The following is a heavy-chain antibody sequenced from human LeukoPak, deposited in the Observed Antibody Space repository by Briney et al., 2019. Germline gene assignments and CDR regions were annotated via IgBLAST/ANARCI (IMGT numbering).Heavy chain of an antibody. D-gene: IGHD3-3*01. CDR1: GFTLSNHN. CDR2: VWYDGINY. V-gene: IGHV3-33*06. Sequence: GGSLGLSCAASGFTLSNHNMHWVRQAPGKGLEWVAVVWYDGINYKFADSVMGRFTLSRDNSKNILFLEMNSLGAEDTAVYYCAKDMSGTWSFDYWGQGTQVTVSS. J-gene: IGHJ4*02. CDR3: AKDMSGTWSFDY.